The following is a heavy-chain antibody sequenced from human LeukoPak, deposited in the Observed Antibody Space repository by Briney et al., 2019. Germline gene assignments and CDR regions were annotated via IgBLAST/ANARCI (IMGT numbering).Heavy chain of an antibody. V-gene: IGHV4-59*01. D-gene: IGHD6-13*01. J-gene: IGHJ4*02. CDR1: GGSISSYY. CDR2: IYYSGST. Sequence: SETLSLTCTVSGGSISSYYWSWIRQPPGKGLEWIGYIYYSGSTNYNASLKSRVTISLDTSKNQFSLKLSSVTAADTAVYYCARIRRVYSSNTPAYYFDYWGQGTLVTVSS. CDR3: ARIRRVYSSNTPAYYFDY.